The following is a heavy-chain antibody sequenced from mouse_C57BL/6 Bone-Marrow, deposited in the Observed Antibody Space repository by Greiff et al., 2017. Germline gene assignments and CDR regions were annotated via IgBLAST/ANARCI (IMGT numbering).Heavy chain of an antibody. J-gene: IGHJ4*01. CDR1: GFSLTSYG. V-gene: IGHV2-2*01. Sequence: VQVVESGPGLVQPSQSLSITCTFSGFSLTSYGVHWVRHSPGKGLGLLGVIWSGGSTDYNASFISKLSISKDNSKSQVFFKMNSLQADETAIYYCARKRYDYYAMDYWGQGTSVTVSS. CDR3: ARKRYDYYAMDY. CDR2: IWSGGST.